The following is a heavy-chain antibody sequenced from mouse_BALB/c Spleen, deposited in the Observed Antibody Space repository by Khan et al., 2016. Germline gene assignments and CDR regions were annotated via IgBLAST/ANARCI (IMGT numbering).Heavy chain of an antibody. J-gene: IGHJ4*01. V-gene: IGHV9-4*02. CDR1: GYTFTTAG. CDR3: VREPYAMDY. Sequence: QIQLVQSGPELKKPGETVRISCKASGYTFTTAGMQWVQKMPGKGLKWIGWINTHSGVPTYAEDFKGRFAFSLETSASTAYLQISNLKNEDTATYFCVREPYAMDYWGQEPQSPSPQ. CDR2: INTHSGVP. D-gene: IGHD6-1*01.